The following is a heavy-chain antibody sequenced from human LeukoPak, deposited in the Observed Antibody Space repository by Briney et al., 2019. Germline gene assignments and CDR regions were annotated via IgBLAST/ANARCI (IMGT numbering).Heavy chain of an antibody. V-gene: IGHV1-18*01. CDR1: GYTFTSYG. J-gene: IGHJ6*02. Sequence: ASVKVSCKASGYTFTSYGISWVRQAPGQGLEWMGWISAYSGNTNYAQKLQGRVTMTTDTSTSTAYMELRSLRSDDTAVYYCARENLELYYYYGMDVWGQGTTVTVSS. CDR3: ARENLELYYYYGMDV. D-gene: IGHD1-26*01. CDR2: ISAYSGNT.